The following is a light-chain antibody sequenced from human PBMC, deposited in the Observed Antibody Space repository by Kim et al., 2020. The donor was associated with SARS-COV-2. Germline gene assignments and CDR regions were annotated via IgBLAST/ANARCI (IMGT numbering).Light chain of an antibody. CDR1: GLRSYY. CDR3: NSRDSNDNVV. Sequence: VALGQTVSITCQGGGLRSYYATWYQQKPGHAPILVIYGKNNRPSGIPDRFSGSSSGNTASLTITGTQAGDEADYYCNSRDSNDNVVFGGGTQLTVL. CDR2: GKN. J-gene: IGLJ2*01. V-gene: IGLV3-19*01.